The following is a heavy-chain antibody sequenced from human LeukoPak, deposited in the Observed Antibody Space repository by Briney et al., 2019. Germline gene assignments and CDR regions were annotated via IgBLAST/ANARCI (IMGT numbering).Heavy chain of an antibody. D-gene: IGHD2-21*02. CDR3: ARDTDQYCGRDCYVDY. CDR2: INWNGGST. V-gene: IGHV3-20*04. CDR1: GFTFDDYG. J-gene: IGHJ4*02. Sequence: GGSLRLSCAASGFTFDDYGMSWVRQAPGKGLEWVSGINWNGGSTGYADSVKGRFTISRDNAKNSLYLQMNSLRAEDTALYYCARDTDQYCGRDCYVDYWGQGTLVTVSS.